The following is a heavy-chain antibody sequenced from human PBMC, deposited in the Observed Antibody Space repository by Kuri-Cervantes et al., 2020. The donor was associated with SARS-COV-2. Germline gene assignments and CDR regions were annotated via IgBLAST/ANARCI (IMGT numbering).Heavy chain of an antibody. D-gene: IGHD3-10*01. CDR2: IIPIFGTA. CDR3: ARGGWGSGSQNYYYYYMDV. J-gene: IGHJ6*03. CDR1: GYTLTELS. Sequence: SVKVSCKVSGYTLTELSMHWVRQAPGKGLEWMGGIIPIFGTANYAQKFQGRVTITADESTSTAYMELSSLRSEDTAVYYCARGGWGSGSQNYYYYYMDVWGKGTTVTVSS. V-gene: IGHV1-69*13.